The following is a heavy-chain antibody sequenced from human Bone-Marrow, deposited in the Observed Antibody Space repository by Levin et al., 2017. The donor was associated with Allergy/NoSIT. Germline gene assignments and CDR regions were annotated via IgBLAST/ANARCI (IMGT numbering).Heavy chain of an antibody. D-gene: IGHD6-19*01. V-gene: IGHV3-13*01. Sequence: GGSLRLSCAASGFTFSSYDMHWVRQATGKGLEWVSAIGTAGDTYYPGSVKGRFTISRENAKNSLYLQMNSLRAGDTAVYYCARGRGSGYGMDVWGQGTTVTVSS. CDR1: GFTFSSYD. J-gene: IGHJ6*02. CDR3: ARGRGSGYGMDV. CDR2: IGTAGDT.